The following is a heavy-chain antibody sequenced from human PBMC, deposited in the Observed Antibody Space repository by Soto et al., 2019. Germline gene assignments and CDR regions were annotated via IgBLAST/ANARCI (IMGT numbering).Heavy chain of an antibody. D-gene: IGHD4-17*01. J-gene: IGHJ4*02. CDR3: AILSMTTVTTDFDY. V-gene: IGHV3-48*01. CDR1: GFTFSSYG. CDR2: ISSSSSTI. Sequence: GGSLRLSCAASGFTFSSYGMNWVRQAPGKGLEWVSYISSSSSTINYADSVKGRFTISRDNAKNSLYLQMNSLRAEDTAVYYCAILSMTTVTTDFDYSGQGTLVTVSS.